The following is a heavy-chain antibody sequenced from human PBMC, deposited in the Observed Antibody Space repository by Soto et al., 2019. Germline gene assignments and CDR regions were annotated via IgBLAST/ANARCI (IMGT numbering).Heavy chain of an antibody. V-gene: IGHV1-69*02. J-gene: IGHJ4*02. CDR3: ATSYGSGYRAFDY. D-gene: IGHD3-10*01. Sequence: QVQLVQSGAEVKKPGSSVKVSCKASGDTFSFYTINWVRQAPGLGLEWMGRINPILTMSNYAQKFQGRVTITADKSTSTAYMELSRLRSEDTAMYYCATSYGSGYRAFDYWGQGALVTVSS. CDR1: GDTFSFYT. CDR2: INPILTMS.